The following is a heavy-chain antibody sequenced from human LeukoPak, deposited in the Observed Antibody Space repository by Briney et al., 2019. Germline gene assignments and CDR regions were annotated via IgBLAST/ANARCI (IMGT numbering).Heavy chain of an antibody. CDR3: TREMGICSSTSCYGGLHY. CDR1: GFTFGDYA. Sequence: GGSLRLSCTASGFTFGDYAMSWVRQAPGKGLEWVGFIRSKAYGGTTEYAASVKGRFTISRDDSKSIAYLQMNSLKTEDTAVYYCTREMGICSSTSCYGGLHYWGQGTLVTVSS. D-gene: IGHD2-2*01. CDR2: IRSKAYGGTT. V-gene: IGHV3-49*04. J-gene: IGHJ4*02.